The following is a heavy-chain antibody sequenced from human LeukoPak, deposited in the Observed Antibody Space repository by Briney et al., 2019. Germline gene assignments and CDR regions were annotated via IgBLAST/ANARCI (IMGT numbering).Heavy chain of an antibody. CDR2: IYYSGST. Sequence: PSETLSLTCTVSGGSISSYYWSWIRQPPGKGLEWIGYIYYSGSTNYNPSLKSRVTISVDTSKNQFSLKLSSVTAADTAVYYCARVGGYCSGGSCYYYYMDVWGKGTTVTISS. J-gene: IGHJ6*03. D-gene: IGHD2-15*01. CDR3: ARVGGYCSGGSCYYYYMDV. V-gene: IGHV4-59*01. CDR1: GGSISSYY.